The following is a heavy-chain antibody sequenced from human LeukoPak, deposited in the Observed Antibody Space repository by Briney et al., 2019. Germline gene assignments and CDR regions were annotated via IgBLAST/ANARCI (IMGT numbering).Heavy chain of an antibody. Sequence: ASVKVSCKASGYTFTSYGISWVRQAPEQGLEWMGWISAYNGNTNYAQKLQGRVTMTTDTSTSTAYMELRSLRSDDTAVYYCARGLAAASPGLFDPWGQGTLVTVSS. D-gene: IGHD6-13*01. V-gene: IGHV1-18*01. CDR2: ISAYNGNT. CDR3: ARGLAAASPGLFDP. J-gene: IGHJ5*02. CDR1: GYTFTSYG.